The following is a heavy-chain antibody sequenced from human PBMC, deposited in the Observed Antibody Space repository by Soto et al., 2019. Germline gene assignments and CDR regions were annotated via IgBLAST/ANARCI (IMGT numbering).Heavy chain of an antibody. Sequence: SVKVSCKASGGTFSSYAISWVRQAPGQGLEWMGGIIPIFGTANYAQKFRGRVTITADKSTSTAYMELSSLRSEDTAVYYCARAVRVPGGLYSSSLWSPYYYYGMDVWGQGTTVTVSS. V-gene: IGHV1-69*06. CDR3: ARAVRVPGGLYSSSLWSPYYYYGMDV. J-gene: IGHJ6*02. CDR2: IIPIFGTA. CDR1: GGTFSSYA. D-gene: IGHD6-6*01.